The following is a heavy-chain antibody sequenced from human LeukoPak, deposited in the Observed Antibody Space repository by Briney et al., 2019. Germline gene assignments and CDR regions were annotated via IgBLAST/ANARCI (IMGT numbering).Heavy chain of an antibody. CDR3: ASSTTTPGGFDY. V-gene: IGHV3-66*01. Sequence: GGSLTLSCAASGFTVTRYYMTWVRQAPGKGLEWVSVIADGGNTNYADSVKGRFTISRDNSKNTLYLQMSSLRAGDTAVYYCASSTTTPGGFDYWGEGTLVTVSS. CDR1: GFTVTRYY. CDR2: IADGGNT. J-gene: IGHJ4*02. D-gene: IGHD2-2*01.